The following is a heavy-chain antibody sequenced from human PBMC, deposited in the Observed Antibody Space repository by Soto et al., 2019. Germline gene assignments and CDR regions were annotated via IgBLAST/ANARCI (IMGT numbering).Heavy chain of an antibody. CDR3: ARVPDR. J-gene: IGHJ5*02. D-gene: IGHD2-2*01. CDR2: IYHSGST. CDR1: GCSPSRCVYS. V-gene: IGHV4-30-2*01. Sequence: SENLSLTCAVSGCSPSRCVYSWSWIRQPPGKGLEWIGYIYHSGSTYYNPSLKSRVTISVDRSKNQFSLKLSSVTAADTAVYYCARVPDRWGQGTLVTVS.